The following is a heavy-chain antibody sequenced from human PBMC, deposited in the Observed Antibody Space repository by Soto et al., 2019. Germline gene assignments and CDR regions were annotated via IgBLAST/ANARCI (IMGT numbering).Heavy chain of an antibody. J-gene: IGHJ4*02. CDR3: XXXXXXAADYFDF. CDR1: GFTFSDYY. V-gene: IGHV3-11*03. Sequence: ESGGGLVKPGGSLRLSCAVSGFTFSDYYMTWIRQAPGKGLEWVSYISSSTSHTNYADSVKGRFTISRDNAKTSLFLQMXXXXXXXXXXXXXXXXXXXAADYFDFWGQGTPVTVSS. D-gene: IGHD2-15*01. CDR2: ISSSTSHT.